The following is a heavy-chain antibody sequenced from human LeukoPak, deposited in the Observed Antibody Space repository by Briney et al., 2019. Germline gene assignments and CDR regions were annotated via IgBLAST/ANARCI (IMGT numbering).Heavy chain of an antibody. J-gene: IGHJ4*02. Sequence: GGSLRPSCAASGFTFSAYAMSWVRQAPGKGLQWVAAIGAGGNNIFYRSSVRGRSTISRDNSKNTLYLEVNRLGDDDTAVYYCVRETIVKAAYFDSWGQGTLVTVSS. D-gene: IGHD2-15*01. CDR1: GFTFSAYA. V-gene: IGHV3-23*01. CDR3: VRETIVKAAYFDS. CDR2: IGAGGNNI.